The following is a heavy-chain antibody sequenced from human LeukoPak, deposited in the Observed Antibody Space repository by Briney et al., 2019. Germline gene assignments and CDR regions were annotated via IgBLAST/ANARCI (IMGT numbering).Heavy chain of an antibody. CDR2: IYYSGST. J-gene: IGHJ4*02. D-gene: IGHD5-12*01. Sequence: MPSETLSLTCTVSGGSISSYYWSWLRQPPGKGLEWIGYIYYSGSTNYNPSLKSGVTISVEETKNQFSLTLSSVTAADTAVYYCARVVATIYSRSRFFDYWGQGTLVTVSS. V-gene: IGHV4-59*01. CDR3: ARVVATIYSRSRFFDY. CDR1: GGSISSYY.